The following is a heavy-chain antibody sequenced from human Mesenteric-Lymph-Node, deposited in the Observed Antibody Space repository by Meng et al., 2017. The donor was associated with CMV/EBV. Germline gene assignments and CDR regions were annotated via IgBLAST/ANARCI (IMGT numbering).Heavy chain of an antibody. V-gene: IGHV1-3*01. CDR3: ARPYDYVWGSYRYDFDY. CDR1: FTNYG. D-gene: IGHD3-16*02. Sequence: FTNYGMQWVRRAPGQRLEWMGWINAGNGNTKYSQQFQGRVTITRDTSASTAYMELSSLRSEDTAVYYCARPYDYVWGSYRYDFDYWGQGTLVTVSS. J-gene: IGHJ4*02. CDR2: INAGNGNT.